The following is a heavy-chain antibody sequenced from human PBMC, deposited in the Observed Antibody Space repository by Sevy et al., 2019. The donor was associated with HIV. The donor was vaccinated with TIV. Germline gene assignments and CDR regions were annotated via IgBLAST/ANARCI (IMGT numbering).Heavy chain of an antibody. Sequence: GGSLRLSCAASGFTFSSYAMHWVRQAPGKGLEWVAVISYDGSNKYYADSVKGRFTISRDNSKNTRYLQMNSLRAEDTAVYYCARDMPSPGRIAAAGTCLDYWGQGTLVTVSS. V-gene: IGHV3-30-3*01. CDR3: ARDMPSPGRIAAAGTCLDY. CDR2: ISYDGSNK. D-gene: IGHD6-13*01. J-gene: IGHJ4*02. CDR1: GFTFSSYA.